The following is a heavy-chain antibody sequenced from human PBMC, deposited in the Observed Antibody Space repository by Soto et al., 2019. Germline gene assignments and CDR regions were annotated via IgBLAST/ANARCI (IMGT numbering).Heavy chain of an antibody. CDR1: GGSISSYY. J-gene: IGHJ5*02. CDR2: MYPSGST. CDR3: AKETTSVWFDP. V-gene: IGHV4-4*07. Sequence: SETLSLTCTVSGGSISSYYWSWIRQPAGKGLEWIGRMYPSGSTNYNPSLKSRVTMSVDTSKNQFSLRLSSVTAADTAVYYWAKETTSVWFDPWGPGTLVTVSS.